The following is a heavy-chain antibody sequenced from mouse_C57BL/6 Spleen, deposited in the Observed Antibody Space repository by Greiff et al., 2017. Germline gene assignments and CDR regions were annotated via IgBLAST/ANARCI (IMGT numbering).Heavy chain of an antibody. V-gene: IGHV1-80*01. CDR3: ARVDSSGYGYFDY. CDR1: GYAFSSYW. J-gene: IGHJ2*01. CDR2: IYPGDGDT. D-gene: IGHD3-2*02. Sequence: QVQLQQSGAELVKPGASVKISCKASGYAFSSYWMNWVKQRPGKGLEWIGQIYPGDGDTNYNGKFKGKATLTADKSSSTAYMQLSSLTSEDSAVYFCARVDSSGYGYFDYWGQGTTLTVSS.